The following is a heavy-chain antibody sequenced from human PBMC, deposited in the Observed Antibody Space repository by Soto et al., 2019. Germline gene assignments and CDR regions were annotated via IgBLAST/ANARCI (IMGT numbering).Heavy chain of an antibody. J-gene: IGHJ4*02. CDR2: INHSGST. CDR1: GGSFSGYY. D-gene: IGHD2-15*01. V-gene: IGHV4-34*01. Sequence: SETLSLTCAVYGGSFSGYYWSWIRQPPGKGLEWIGEINHSGSTNYNPSLKSRVTISVDTSKNQFSLKLSSVTAADTAVYYCARFAAAPGFEYCGQGILVTVSS. CDR3: ARFAAAPGFEY.